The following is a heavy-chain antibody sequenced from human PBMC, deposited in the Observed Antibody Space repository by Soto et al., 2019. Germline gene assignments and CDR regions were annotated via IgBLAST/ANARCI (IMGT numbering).Heavy chain of an antibody. Sequence: PSETLSLTCAVSGYSISSGYYWGWIRQPPGKGLEWIGSIYHSGSTYYNPSLKSRVTISVDTSKNQFSLKLSSVTAADTAVYYCANVDIVATINYWGQGTLGTVS. J-gene: IGHJ4*02. CDR1: GYSISSGYY. D-gene: IGHD5-12*01. CDR2: IYHSGST. V-gene: IGHV4-38-2*01. CDR3: ANVDIVATINY.